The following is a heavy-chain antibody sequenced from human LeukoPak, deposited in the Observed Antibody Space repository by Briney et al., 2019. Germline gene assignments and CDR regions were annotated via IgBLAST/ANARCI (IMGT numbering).Heavy chain of an antibody. V-gene: IGHV3-30*18. D-gene: IGHD5-24*01. J-gene: IGHJ4*02. Sequence: HPGGSLRLSCAASGFTFSSYGMHWVRQAPGKGLEWVAVISYDGSNKYYADSVKGRFTISRDNSKNTLYLQMNSLRAEDTAVYYCAKDFWRWLQLPQFDYWGQGTLVTVSS. CDR1: GFTFSSYG. CDR3: AKDFWRWLQLPQFDY. CDR2: ISYDGSNK.